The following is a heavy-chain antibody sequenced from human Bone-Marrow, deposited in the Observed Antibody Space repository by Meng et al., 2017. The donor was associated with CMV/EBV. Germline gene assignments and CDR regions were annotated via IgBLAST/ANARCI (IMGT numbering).Heavy chain of an antibody. D-gene: IGHD3-3*01. CDR3: ARVGFGDDFWSGYYSAPIY. Sequence: GESLKISCAASGFTFSSYEMNWVRQAPGKGLEWVSYISSSCSTIYYADSVKGRFTISRDNAKNSLYLQMNSLRAEDTAVYYCARVGFGDDFWSGYYSAPIYCGQGALVAVSS. J-gene: IGHJ4*02. CDR1: GFTFSSYE. V-gene: IGHV3-48*03. CDR2: ISSSCSTI.